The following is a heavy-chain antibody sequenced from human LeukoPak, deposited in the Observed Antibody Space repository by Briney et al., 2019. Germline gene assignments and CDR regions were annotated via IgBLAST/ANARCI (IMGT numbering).Heavy chain of an antibody. CDR3: AELGITMIGGV. V-gene: IGHV3-21*01. Sequence: GGSLRLSCAASGFTFSSYNMNWVRQAPGKGLEWVSSITSGSSYRFYADSVKGRFTISRDNSKNTLYLQMNSLRAEDTAVYYCAELGITMIGGVWGKGTTVTISS. D-gene: IGHD3-10*02. CDR2: ITSGSSYR. J-gene: IGHJ6*04. CDR1: GFTFSSYN.